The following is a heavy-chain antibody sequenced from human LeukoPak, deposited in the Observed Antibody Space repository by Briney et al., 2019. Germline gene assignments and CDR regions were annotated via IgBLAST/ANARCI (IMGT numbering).Heavy chain of an antibody. V-gene: IGHV1-18*01. CDR3: ARYAVAARRDAFDI. D-gene: IGHD6-19*01. CDR1: GGTFSNYA. Sequence: ASVKVSCKASGGTFSNYAISWVRQAPGQGLEWMGWISAYNGNTNYAQKLQGRVTMTTDTSTSTAYMELRSLRSDDTAVYYCARYAVAARRDAFDIWGQGTMVTVSS. J-gene: IGHJ3*02. CDR2: ISAYNGNT.